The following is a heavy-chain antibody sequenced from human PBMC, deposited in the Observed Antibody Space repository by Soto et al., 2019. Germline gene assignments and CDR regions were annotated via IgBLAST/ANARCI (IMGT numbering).Heavy chain of an antibody. Sequence: SETLSLTCSVSGGSINSYWWRWIRQPAGKGLEWIGEVFHTGNTNYNPSLKSRVTMSVDKSTNEFSLKVTSVTAADTAIYYCARKAWVRFDYWGQGALVTVSS. CDR3: ARKAWVRFDY. V-gene: IGHV4-4*07. J-gene: IGHJ4*02. D-gene: IGHD7-27*01. CDR2: VFHTGNT. CDR1: GGSINSYW.